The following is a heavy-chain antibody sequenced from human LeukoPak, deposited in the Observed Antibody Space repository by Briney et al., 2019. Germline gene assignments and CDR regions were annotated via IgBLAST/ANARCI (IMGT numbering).Heavy chain of an antibody. CDR2: IYSGGGT. D-gene: IGHD6-13*01. CDR1: RFTVSSNY. J-gene: IGHJ4*02. Sequence: GGSLRLSCAASRFTVSSNYMSWVRQAPGKGLEWVSVIYSGGGTYYADSVRGRFSISRDNSQNTLYLQMNSLRAVDTAVYYCAKVPKGGYFDYWGQGTLVTVSS. V-gene: IGHV3-53*01. CDR3: AKVPKGGYFDY.